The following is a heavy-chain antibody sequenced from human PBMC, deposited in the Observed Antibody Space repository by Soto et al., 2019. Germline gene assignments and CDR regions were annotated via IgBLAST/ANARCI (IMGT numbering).Heavy chain of an antibody. Sequence: ASVKVSCKASGYTFTSYDINWVRQATGQGLEWMGWMNPNSGNTGYAQKLQGRVTMTTDTSTSTAYMELRSLRSDDTAVYYCALGPNSWFGELTFDYWGQGTLVTVSS. CDR2: MNPNSGNT. CDR3: ALGPNSWFGELTFDY. V-gene: IGHV1-8*01. D-gene: IGHD3-10*01. CDR1: GYTFTSYD. J-gene: IGHJ4*02.